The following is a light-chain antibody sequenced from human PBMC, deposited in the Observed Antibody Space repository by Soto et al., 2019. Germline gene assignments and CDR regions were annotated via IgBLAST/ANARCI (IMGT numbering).Light chain of an antibody. Sequence: DIQMTQSPSSVSASVGDRVTITCRASQGISNWLAWYQQKPGKAPNLLIYGASNLQSGVPSRFGGSGSGTDFTLTISSLQPEDFATYYCQQSNSFPFTFGQGTRLDIK. CDR3: QQSNSFPFT. CDR1: QGISNW. CDR2: GAS. V-gene: IGKV1-12*01. J-gene: IGKJ2*01.